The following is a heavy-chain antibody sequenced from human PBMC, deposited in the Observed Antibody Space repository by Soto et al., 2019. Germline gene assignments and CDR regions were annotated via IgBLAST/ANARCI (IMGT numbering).Heavy chain of an antibody. Sequence: SETLSLTCTVSGGSIISSSYYFYCIRQPPWKGLEGIGSIYYSGSTYYNPSLKSRVTISVDTSKNQFSLKLSSVTAADTAVYYCASQSITMVRGVIVVWFDPWGQGTLVTVSS. D-gene: IGHD3-10*01. CDR1: GGSIISSSYY. V-gene: IGHV4-39*01. CDR3: ASQSITMVRGVIVVWFDP. CDR2: IYYSGST. J-gene: IGHJ5*02.